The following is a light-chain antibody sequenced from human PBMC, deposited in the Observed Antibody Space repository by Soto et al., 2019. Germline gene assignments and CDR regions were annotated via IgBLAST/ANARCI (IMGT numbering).Light chain of an antibody. CDR1: NIGSKS. CDR2: YDS. CDR3: QVWDSSSDLHVV. Sequence: SYELTQPPSVSVAPGKTARITCGGNNIGSKSVHWCQQKPGQAPVLVIYYDSDRPSGIPERFSGSNSGNTATLTISRVEAGDEADYYCQVWDSSSDLHVVFGGGTKVTVL. V-gene: IGLV3-21*04. J-gene: IGLJ2*01.